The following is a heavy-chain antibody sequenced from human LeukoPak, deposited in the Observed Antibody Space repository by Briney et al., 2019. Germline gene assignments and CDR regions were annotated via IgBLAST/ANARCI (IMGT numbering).Heavy chain of an antibody. CDR3: ARDETTVTTLDY. D-gene: IGHD4-17*01. CDR2: IWYDGSNK. V-gene: IGHV3-33*01. J-gene: IGHJ4*02. CDR1: GFTFSSYG. Sequence: GGSLRLSCAASGFTFSSYGMHWVRQAPGKGLEWVAVIWYDGSNKYYADSVKGRFTISRDNSKNTLYLQMNSLRAEDTAVYYCARDETTVTTLDYWGQGTLVTVSS.